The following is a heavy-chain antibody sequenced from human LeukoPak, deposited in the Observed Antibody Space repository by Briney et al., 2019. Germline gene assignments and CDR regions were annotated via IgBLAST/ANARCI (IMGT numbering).Heavy chain of an antibody. J-gene: IGHJ4*02. D-gene: IGHD5-18*01. CDR2: TYYRSKWYY. CDR3: ASGYNYAFDY. Sequence: SQTLSLTCAISGDSVSNNIVAWNWIRQSPSRGLEWLGRTYYRSKWYYDYALSVQSRVTVNPDTSKNQFSLQLNSVTPDDTAVYYCASGYNYAFDYWGQGALVTVSS. CDR1: GDSVSNNIVA. V-gene: IGHV6-1*01.